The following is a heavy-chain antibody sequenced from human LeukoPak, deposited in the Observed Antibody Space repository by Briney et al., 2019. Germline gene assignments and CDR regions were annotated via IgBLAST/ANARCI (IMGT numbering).Heavy chain of an antibody. V-gene: IGHV3-23*01. CDR2: ISGSGGST. J-gene: IGHJ3*02. D-gene: IGHD3-22*01. CDR1: GFTFSSYA. CDR3: AKDQRITMIVVARNAFDI. Sequence: TGGSLRLSCAASGFTFSSYAMSWVRQAPGKGLEWVSAISGSGGSTYYADSVKGRFTISRDNSKNTLYLQMNSLRAEHTAVYYCAKDQRITMIVVARNAFDIWGQGTMVTVST.